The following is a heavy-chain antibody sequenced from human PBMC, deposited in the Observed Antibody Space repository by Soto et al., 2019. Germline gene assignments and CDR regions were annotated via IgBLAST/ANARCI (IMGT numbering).Heavy chain of an antibody. Sequence: PGGSLRLSCVASGITFSNYWMTWVRQAPGKGLEWVANIYKDGTQKHYVDSVKGRFTISRDNAKNSLYLQMNSLRAEDTAVYYCASELRYFDWPLPSSDYWGQGTLVTVSS. CDR1: GITFSNYW. CDR2: IYKDGTQK. J-gene: IGHJ4*02. D-gene: IGHD3-9*01. V-gene: IGHV3-7*05. CDR3: ASELRYFDWPLPSSDY.